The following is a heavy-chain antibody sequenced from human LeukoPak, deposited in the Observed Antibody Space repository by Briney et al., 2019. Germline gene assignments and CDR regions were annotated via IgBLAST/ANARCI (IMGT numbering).Heavy chain of an antibody. Sequence: SQTLSLTCTVSGGSISSGTYFWSWIRQHPGKGLERIGYIFYSGSTYYNPSLNSRVNISLGTSKNQFSLKLTSVTAADTAVYYCARGGSSPRPFDYWGQGTLVTVSS. CDR3: ARGGSSPRPFDY. D-gene: IGHD6-6*01. J-gene: IGHJ4*02. CDR2: IFYSGST. CDR1: GGSISSGTYF. V-gene: IGHV4-31*03.